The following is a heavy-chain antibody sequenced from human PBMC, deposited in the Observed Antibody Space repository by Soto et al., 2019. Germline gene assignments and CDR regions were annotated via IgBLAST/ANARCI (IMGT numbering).Heavy chain of an antibody. CDR2: MNPNSGNT. Sequence: GASVKVSCKASGYTFTSYDINWVRQATGQGLEWMGWMNPNSGNTGYAQKFQGRVTMTRNTSISTAYMELSSLRSEDTAVYYCARGRIAAAGKEWFDPWGQGTLVNVSS. J-gene: IGHJ5*02. D-gene: IGHD6-13*01. CDR1: GYTFTSYD. CDR3: ARGRIAAAGKEWFDP. V-gene: IGHV1-8*01.